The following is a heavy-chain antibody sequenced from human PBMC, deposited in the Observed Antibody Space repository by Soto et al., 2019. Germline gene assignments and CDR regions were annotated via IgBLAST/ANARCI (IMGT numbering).Heavy chain of an antibody. CDR3: ATSSERLSLLALGGLIPLGFDY. J-gene: IGHJ4*01. V-gene: IGHV3-23*01. CDR2: ISDTGRDT. Sequence: EAQLLESGGGLVQPGGSLRLSCVASGFTFNYYDVTWVRRAPGKGLDWVSTISDTGRDTYFGDSVRGRFSISRDKSRNAVYLQMHSLTVDDTALYYCATSSERLSLLALGGLIPLGFDYWGHGILVTVPS. CDR1: GFTFNYYD. D-gene: IGHD3-16*01.